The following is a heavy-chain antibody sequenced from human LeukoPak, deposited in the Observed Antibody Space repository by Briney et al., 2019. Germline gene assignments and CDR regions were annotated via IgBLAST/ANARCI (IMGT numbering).Heavy chain of an antibody. CDR3: ARGAHYYGSGTDS. J-gene: IGHJ5*02. D-gene: IGHD3-10*01. Sequence: PSETLSLTCTVSGGSISSYYWSWIRQPPGKGLEWIGYIYYSGSTNYNPSLKSRVTISVDTSKNQSSLKLISVTAADTAVYYCARGAHYYGSGTDSWGQGTLVTVSS. CDR2: IYYSGST. V-gene: IGHV4-59*01. CDR1: GGSISSYY.